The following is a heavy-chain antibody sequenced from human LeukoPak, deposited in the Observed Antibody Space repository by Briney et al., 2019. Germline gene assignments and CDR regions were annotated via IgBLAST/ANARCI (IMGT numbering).Heavy chain of an antibody. Sequence: SVKVSCKASGGTFSSYAISWVRQAPGQGLEWMGRIIPIFGTANYAQKFQGRVTITTDESTSTAYMELSRLRSEDTAVYYCARDESYCGGDCYRNWFDPWCQGTLVTVSS. CDR3: ARDESYCGGDCYRNWFDP. CDR1: GGTFSSYA. CDR2: IIPIFGTA. V-gene: IGHV1-69*05. D-gene: IGHD2-21*02. J-gene: IGHJ5*02.